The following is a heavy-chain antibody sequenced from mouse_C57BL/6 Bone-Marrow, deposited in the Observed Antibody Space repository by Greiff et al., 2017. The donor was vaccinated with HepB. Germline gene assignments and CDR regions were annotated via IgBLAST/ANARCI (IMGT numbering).Heavy chain of an antibody. CDR3: TALYYDDAEAY. D-gene: IGHD2-4*01. V-gene: IGHV14-4*01. Sequence: EVQLVESGAELVRPGASVKLSCTASGFNIKDDYMHWVKQRPEQGLEWIGWIDPENGDTEYASKFQGKATITADKSSNTAYMQLSSLTSEDTAVYSCTALYYDDAEAYWGQGTLVTVS. J-gene: IGHJ3*01. CDR1: GFNIKDDY. CDR2: IDPENGDT.